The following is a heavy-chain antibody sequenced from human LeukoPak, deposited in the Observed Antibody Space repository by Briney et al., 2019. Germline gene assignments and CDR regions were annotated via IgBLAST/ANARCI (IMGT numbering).Heavy chain of an antibody. CDR1: GGSIRSGSYY. CDR2: IYYSGST. J-gene: IGHJ4*02. CDR3: ASVYILTIVRGYYLDY. D-gene: IGHD3-9*01. V-gene: IGHV4-30-4*01. Sequence: SETLSLTCTVSGGSIRSGSYYWSWIRQPPGKGLEWIGHIYYSGSTYYNPSLRSRVTKSVDTSKNQFSLTLSSVTAADTAVYYCASVYILTIVRGYYLDYWGQGTLVTVSS.